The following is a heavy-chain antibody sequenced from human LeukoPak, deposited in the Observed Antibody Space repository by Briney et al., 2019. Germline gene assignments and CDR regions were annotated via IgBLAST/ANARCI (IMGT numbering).Heavy chain of an antibody. CDR1: GGSISSYY. V-gene: IGHV4-59*08. CDR3: ARRRYYDILTGYSGVYFDL. J-gene: IGHJ2*01. CDR2: IYYSGST. D-gene: IGHD3-9*01. Sequence: PSETLSLTCTVSGGSISSYYWSWLRQPPGKGLEWIGYIYYSGSTNYNPSLKSRVTISVDTSKNQFSLKLSSVTAADTAVYYCARRRYYDILTGYSGVYFDLWGRGTLVTVSS.